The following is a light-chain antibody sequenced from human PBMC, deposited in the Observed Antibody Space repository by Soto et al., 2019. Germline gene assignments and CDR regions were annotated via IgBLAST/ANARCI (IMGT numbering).Light chain of an antibody. CDR3: QQRSNWPPT. J-gene: IGKJ4*01. CDR2: DAS. V-gene: IGKV3-11*01. CDR1: QSVSSY. Sequence: EIVLTQSPATLSLSLGERATLSCRASQSVSSYLAWYQQKPGQAPRLLIYDASNRATGIPARFSGSGSGTDFTLTISSLEPEDFAVYYRQQRSNWPPTFGGGTKVDIK.